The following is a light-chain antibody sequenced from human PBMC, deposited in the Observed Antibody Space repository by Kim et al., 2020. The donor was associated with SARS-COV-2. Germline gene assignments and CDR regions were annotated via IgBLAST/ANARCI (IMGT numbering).Light chain of an antibody. J-gene: IGKJ2*01. CDR3: QQYNSYSYT. CDR2: MAS. Sequence: DIQMTQSPSTLSASVGDRVTTTCRASQSITTSLAWFQQKPGKAPKLLIYMASTLVSGVPSRFSGSGSGTEFTLTISGLQPDDFATYYCQQYNSYSYTFGRGTKLEI. CDR1: QSITTS. V-gene: IGKV1-5*03.